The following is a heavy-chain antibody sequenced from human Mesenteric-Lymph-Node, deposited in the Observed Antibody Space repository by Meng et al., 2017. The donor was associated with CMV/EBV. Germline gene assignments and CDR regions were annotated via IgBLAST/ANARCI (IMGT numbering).Heavy chain of an antibody. CDR2: ISGSDSTI. CDR3: ARERDDSWSGSWMDV. CDR1: GFTLSSCE. J-gene: IGHJ6*02. Sequence: GGSLRLSCGASGFTLSSCEMNWVRQAPGKGLEWIAFISGSDSTIYYADSVKGRFTISRDNTKNSLFLQMNSLRAEDTAVYYWARERDDSWSGSWMDVWGQGTTVTVSS. V-gene: IGHV3-48*03. D-gene: IGHD3-3*01.